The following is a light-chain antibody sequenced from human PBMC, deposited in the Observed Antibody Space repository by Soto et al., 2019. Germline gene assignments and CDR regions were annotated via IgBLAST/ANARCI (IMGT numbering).Light chain of an antibody. CDR1: SSDVVGYNY. CDR2: EVS. CDR3: SSYAGSNNLRNV. J-gene: IGLJ1*01. Sequence: QSALTQPPSASGSPGQSVTISCSGTSSDVVGYNYVSWYQQHPGKAPKLMIYEVSKRPSGVPDRFSGSKSGNTASLTVSGLQAEDEADYYCSSYAGSNNLRNVFGTGTTVPVL. V-gene: IGLV2-8*01.